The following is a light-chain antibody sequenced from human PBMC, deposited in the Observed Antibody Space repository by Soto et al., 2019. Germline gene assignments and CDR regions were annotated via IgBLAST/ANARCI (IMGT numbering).Light chain of an antibody. CDR2: QDS. Sequence: SYELTQPSSVSVSPGQTARITCSGDVLTKKCARWFQREPGQAPVVVTYQDSERPSGIPERFSGSSSGTTVTLTISGARVEDEAAFYCYSVPDNNLVFGGGTKLTVL. CDR3: YSVPDNNLV. J-gene: IGLJ3*02. V-gene: IGLV3-27*01. CDR1: VLTKKC.